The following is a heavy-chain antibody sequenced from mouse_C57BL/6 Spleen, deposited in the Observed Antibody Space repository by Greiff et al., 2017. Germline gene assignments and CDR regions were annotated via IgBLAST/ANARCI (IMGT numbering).Heavy chain of an antibody. D-gene: IGHD2-1*01. V-gene: IGHV1-64*01. J-gene: IGHJ4*01. CDR1: GYTFTSYW. Sequence: VQLQQPGAELVKPGASVKLSCKASGYTFTSYWMHWVKQRPGQGLEWIGMIHPNSGSTNYNEKFKRKATLTVDKAYSTAYMQLSSRTSEDSAVESCARSRGNSAMDYWGQGTSVTVSS. CDR2: IHPNSGST. CDR3: ARSRGNSAMDY.